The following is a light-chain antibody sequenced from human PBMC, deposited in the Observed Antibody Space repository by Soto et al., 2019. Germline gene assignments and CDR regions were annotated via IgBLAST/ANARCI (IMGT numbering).Light chain of an antibody. V-gene: IGKV3-20*01. Sequence: EIVLTQSPGTLSLSPGERATLSCRASQSVSSSYLAWYQQKPGQAPRLLIYGASSRATGIPDRFSGSGSGTDFTLTXXXXXPXXXXXXXXXXXXXLVLTFGGGTKVEIK. CDR3: XXXXXLVLT. CDR2: GAS. J-gene: IGKJ4*01. CDR1: QSVSSSY.